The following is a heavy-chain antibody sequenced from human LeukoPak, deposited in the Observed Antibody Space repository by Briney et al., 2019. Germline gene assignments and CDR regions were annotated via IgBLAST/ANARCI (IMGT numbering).Heavy chain of an antibody. J-gene: IGHJ6*02. CDR3: ARGEDYYGLDV. Sequence: SGTLSLTCTVSGDSISSTGCWTWVRQPPGEGLEWIGEVYHSGATNYNPSLKSRVTMSVDKSKNQFSLKLNSVTAADTAVYYCARGEDYYGLDVWGQGTTVTVSS. D-gene: IGHD3-16*01. CDR2: VYHSGAT. CDR1: GDSISSTGC. V-gene: IGHV4-4*02.